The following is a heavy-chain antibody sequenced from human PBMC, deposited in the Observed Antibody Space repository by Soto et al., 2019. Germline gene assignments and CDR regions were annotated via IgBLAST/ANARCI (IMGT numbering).Heavy chain of an antibody. J-gene: IGHJ4*02. Sequence: SETLSLTXTVSGDSISSYYWNWIRQPPGKGLEWVGYIYYSVTTNYNPSLKSRISMSADRSKNQLSLKLRSVTAADTAVYYCAKAPRSYYEGGFLDYWGQGILVTVSS. CDR3: AKAPRSYYEGGFLDY. D-gene: IGHD3-3*01. CDR1: GDSISSYY. V-gene: IGHV4-59*01. CDR2: IYYSVTT.